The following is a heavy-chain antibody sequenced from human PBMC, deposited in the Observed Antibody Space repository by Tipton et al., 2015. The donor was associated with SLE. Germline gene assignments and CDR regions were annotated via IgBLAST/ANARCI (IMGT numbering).Heavy chain of an antibody. CDR3: ASIDSSGYTPGI. CDR2: IYHSGSI. Sequence: TLSLTCVVSGFSITSDHYWVWFRQPPGKGLEWIGSIYHSGSIYYNPSLKSRVPISVDTSKNQFSLKLSSVTAADTAVYYCASIDSSGYTPGIWGQGTMVTVSS. J-gene: IGHJ3*02. V-gene: IGHV4-38-2*01. D-gene: IGHD3-22*01. CDR1: GFSITSDHY.